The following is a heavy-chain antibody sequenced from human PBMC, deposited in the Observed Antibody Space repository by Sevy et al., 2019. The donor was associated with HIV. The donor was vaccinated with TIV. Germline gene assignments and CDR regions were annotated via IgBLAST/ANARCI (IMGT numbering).Heavy chain of an antibody. CDR2: IKQDQSEK. V-gene: IGHV3-7*01. D-gene: IGHD3-3*01. CDR3: AREVGGFNWRPYYFDS. J-gene: IGHJ4*02. Sequence: GGSLRLSCETSGFIFTDYWMSWVRQIPGKGLEWVATIKQDQSEKYYVDSVKGRFAISREGAKKSVSLQMNGLGAEDTALYFCAREVGGFNWRPYYFDSWGQGTLVTVSS. CDR1: GFIFTDYW.